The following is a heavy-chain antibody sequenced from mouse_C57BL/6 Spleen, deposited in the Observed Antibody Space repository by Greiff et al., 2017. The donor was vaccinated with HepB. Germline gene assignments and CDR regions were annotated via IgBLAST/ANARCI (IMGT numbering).Heavy chain of an antibody. CDR2: IYPRSGNT. Sequence: VQLQESGAELARPGASVKLSCKASGYTFTSYGISWVKQRTGQGLEWIGEIYPRSGNTYYNEKFKGKATLTADKSSSTAYMELRSLTSEDSAVYFCAKLRLRAMDYWGQGTSVTVSS. J-gene: IGHJ4*01. D-gene: IGHD3-2*02. CDR1: GYTFTSYG. V-gene: IGHV1-81*01. CDR3: AKLRLRAMDY.